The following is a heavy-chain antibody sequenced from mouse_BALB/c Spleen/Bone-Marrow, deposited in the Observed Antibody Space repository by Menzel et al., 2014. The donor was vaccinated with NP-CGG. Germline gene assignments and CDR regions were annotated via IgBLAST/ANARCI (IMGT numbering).Heavy chain of an antibody. D-gene: IGHD2-1*01. Sequence: QVHLQQPGAELVKPGASVKLSCKASGCTFTSYYIYWVKQRPGQGLEWIGEINPSNGGTNFNEKFKSKATLTVDKSSSTAYMQLSSLTSEDSAVYYCTRSNGNWFAYWGQGTLVTVSA. CDR1: GCTFTSYY. J-gene: IGHJ3*01. CDR2: INPSNGGT. V-gene: IGHV1S81*02. CDR3: TRSNGNWFAY.